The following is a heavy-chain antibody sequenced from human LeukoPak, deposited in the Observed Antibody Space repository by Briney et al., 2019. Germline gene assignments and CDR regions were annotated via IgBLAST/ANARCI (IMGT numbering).Heavy chain of an antibody. V-gene: IGHV3-53*01. J-gene: IGHJ6*03. CDR2: IYSGGTT. Sequence: PGGSLRLSCEASRFSVSSNFMSWVRQAPGKGLEWVSVIYSGGTTYNADSVRGRFTISRDNSKNTLYLQMNSLRAEDTAVYYCARDGYGYDYMDVWGKGTTVTVSS. CDR1: RFSVSSNF. CDR3: ARDGYGYDYMDV. D-gene: IGHD5-12*01.